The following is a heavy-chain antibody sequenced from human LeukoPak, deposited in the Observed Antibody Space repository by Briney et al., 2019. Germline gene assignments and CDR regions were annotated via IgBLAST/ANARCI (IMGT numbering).Heavy chain of an antibody. D-gene: IGHD3-22*01. CDR1: GYTFTGYY. CDR3: ARDAAFYYDSSGGEDY. Sequence: GASVKVSCKASGYTFTGYYMHWVRQAPGQGLEWMGWINPNSGGTNYAQKFQGRVTMTRDTSISTAYMELSRLRSDDTAVCYCARDAAFYYDSSGGEDYWGQGTLVTVSS. CDR2: INPNSGGT. V-gene: IGHV1-2*02. J-gene: IGHJ4*02.